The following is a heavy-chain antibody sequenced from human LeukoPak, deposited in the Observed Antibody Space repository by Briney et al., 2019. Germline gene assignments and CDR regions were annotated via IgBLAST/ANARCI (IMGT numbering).Heavy chain of an antibody. Sequence: SSETLSLTCTVSGGSISSYYWSWIRQPPGKGLEWIGYIYTSGSTNYNPSLKSRVTISVDTSKNQFSLKLSSVTAADTAVYYCARGGSGSYYPAYWGQGTLVTVSS. J-gene: IGHJ4*02. CDR2: IYTSGST. V-gene: IGHV4-4*09. D-gene: IGHD3-10*01. CDR1: GGSISSYY. CDR3: ARGGSGSYYPAY.